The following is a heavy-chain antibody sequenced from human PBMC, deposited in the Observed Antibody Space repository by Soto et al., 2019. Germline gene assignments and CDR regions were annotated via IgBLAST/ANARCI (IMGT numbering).Heavy chain of an antibody. V-gene: IGHV5-51*01. D-gene: IGHD4-17*01. CDR2: IYPSDSTT. CDR3: ARHGFYGDYSSNFFDP. CDR1: GYSFTNYW. Sequence: GESLKISCKGSGYSFTNYWIAWVRQMPGKGLEYMGIIYPSDSTTRYSPSFQGQVTISADKSISTAYLQWNSLKASDTAMYYCARHGFYGDYSSNFFDPPGPASLDPLST. J-gene: IGHJ5*02.